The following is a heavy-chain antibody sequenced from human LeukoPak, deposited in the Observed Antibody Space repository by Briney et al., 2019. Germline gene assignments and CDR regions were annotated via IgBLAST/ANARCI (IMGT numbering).Heavy chain of an antibody. Sequence: AGGSLRLSCAASGFTFSGSAMRWVRQASGKGLEWIGRIRRKANNYATAYSASGKGRFTISRDDSKNTAYMQMNSLKTEDTAVYYCTVPAYSSSFDYWGQGTLVTVSS. J-gene: IGHJ4*02. CDR3: TVPAYSSSFDY. CDR2: IRRKANNYAT. CDR1: GFTFSGSA. D-gene: IGHD6-6*01. V-gene: IGHV3-73*01.